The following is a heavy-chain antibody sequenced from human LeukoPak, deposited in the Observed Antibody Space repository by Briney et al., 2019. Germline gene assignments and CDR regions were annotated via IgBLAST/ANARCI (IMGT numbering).Heavy chain of an antibody. V-gene: IGHV1-18*01. Sequence: ASVKVSCKTSGYTFTNYGTTWVRQAPGQGLEWMGWISTYNGNTKYAQKFQGRVTMTTDTSTTTAYMELRSLRSDDTAMYYCARAGRIRYYGSGSYHNDRWFDPWGQGTLVTVSS. D-gene: IGHD3-10*01. CDR3: ARAGRIRYYGSGSYHNDRWFDP. CDR2: ISTYNGNT. J-gene: IGHJ5*02. CDR1: GYTFTNYG.